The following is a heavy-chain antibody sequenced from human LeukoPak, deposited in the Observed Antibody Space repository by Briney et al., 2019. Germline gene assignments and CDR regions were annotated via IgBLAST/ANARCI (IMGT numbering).Heavy chain of an antibody. CDR1: GGSISSSSYY. CDR3: ARRGSVAVAPAWFDP. D-gene: IGHD6-19*01. J-gene: IGHJ5*02. Sequence: SETLSLTCTVSGGSISSSSYYWGWIRQPPGKGLEWIGSIYYSGSTYYNPSLKSRVTISVDTSKNQFSLKLSSVTAADTAVYYCARRGSVAVAPAWFDPWGQGTLVTVSS. V-gene: IGHV4-39*01. CDR2: IYYSGST.